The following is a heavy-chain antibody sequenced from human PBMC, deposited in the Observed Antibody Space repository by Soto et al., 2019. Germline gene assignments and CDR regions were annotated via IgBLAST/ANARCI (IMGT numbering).Heavy chain of an antibody. CDR2: MNPNNGNT. J-gene: IGHJ4*02. Sequence: ASVKVSCKASGYTFTSYDINWVRQATGQGLEWMGWMNPNNGNTDHAQKLQGRVTMTTDTSTSTAYMELRSLRSDDTAVYYCARLTTTVVKSNDYWGQGTLVTVSS. D-gene: IGHD4-17*01. CDR1: GYTFTSYD. V-gene: IGHV1-8*01. CDR3: ARLTTTVVKSNDY.